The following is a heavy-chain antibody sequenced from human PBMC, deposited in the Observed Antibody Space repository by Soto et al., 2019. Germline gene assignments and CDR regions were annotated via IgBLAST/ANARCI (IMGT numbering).Heavy chain of an antibody. Sequence: GGSLRLSCAASGFTFSSYAMSWVRQAPGKGLEWVSAISGSGGSTYYADSVKGRFTISRDNSKNTLYLQMNSLRAEDTAVYYCAKDRGYCCGGSCYYFFAYWGQGTLVTVSS. V-gene: IGHV3-23*01. D-gene: IGHD2-15*01. CDR3: AKDRGYCCGGSCYYFFAY. CDR2: ISGSGGST. CDR1: GFTFSSYA. J-gene: IGHJ4*02.